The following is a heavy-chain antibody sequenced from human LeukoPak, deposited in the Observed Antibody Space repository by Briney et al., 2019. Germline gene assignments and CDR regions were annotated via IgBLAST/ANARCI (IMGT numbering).Heavy chain of an antibody. D-gene: IGHD3-3*01. V-gene: IGHV3-7*01. CDR2: IKQDGSEK. CDR3: ARESWRYDFWSGND. CDR1: GFTLSSYW. J-gene: IGHJ4*02. Sequence: PGGSLRLSCAASGFTLSSYWMSWVRQAPGKGLEWAANIKQDGSEKYYVDSVKGRFTISRDNAKNSLYLQMNSLRAEDTAVYYCARESWRYDFWSGNDWGQGTLVTVSS.